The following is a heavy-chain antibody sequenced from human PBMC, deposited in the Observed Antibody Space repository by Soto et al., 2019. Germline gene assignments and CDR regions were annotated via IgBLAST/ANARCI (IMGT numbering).Heavy chain of an antibody. Sequence: GGSLRLSSAASGFTFSSYWMHWVRQSPGEGLVWVSRINSDGSSTSYADSVKGRFTISRDNAKNTLYLQMNSLRAEDTAVYYCASPRAAYDSSGYYPNWGQGTLVTVSS. J-gene: IGHJ4*02. CDR1: GFTFSSYW. V-gene: IGHV3-74*01. CDR3: ASPRAAYDSSGYYPN. CDR2: INSDGSST. D-gene: IGHD3-22*01.